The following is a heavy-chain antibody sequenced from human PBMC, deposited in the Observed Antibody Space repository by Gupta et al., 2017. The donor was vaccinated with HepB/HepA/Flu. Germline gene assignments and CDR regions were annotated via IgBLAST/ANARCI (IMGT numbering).Heavy chain of an antibody. CDR1: GFTFNNYA. D-gene: IGHD3-22*01. J-gene: IGHJ2*01. V-gene: IGHV3-23*01. CDR3: AKRAMYETSGYYYRGPSYFDL. CDR2: ISGSGGTT. Sequence: EVQLLESGGGLVQTGGSLRVSCAASGFTFNNYAMNWVRQAPGKGLEWVSVISGSGGTTHYADSVKGRFTISRDNSKNTLYMQMNSLRAEDTAVYYCAKRAMYETSGYYYRGPSYFDLWGRGTLVTGSS.